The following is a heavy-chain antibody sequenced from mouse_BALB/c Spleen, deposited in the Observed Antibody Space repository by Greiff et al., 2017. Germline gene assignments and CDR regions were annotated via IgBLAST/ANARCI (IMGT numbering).Heavy chain of an antibody. CDR2: ISSGGSYT. CDR1: GFTFSSYT. J-gene: IGHJ2*01. V-gene: IGHV5-6-4*01. CDR3: TRDEGYGYDVLYYFDY. Sequence: EVKLVESGGGLVKPGGSLKLSCAASGFTFSSYTMSWVRQTPEKRLEWVATISSGGSYTYYPDSVKGRFTISRDNAKNTLYLQMSSLKSEDTAMYYCTRDEGYGYDVLYYFDYWGQGTTLTVSS. D-gene: IGHD2-2*01.